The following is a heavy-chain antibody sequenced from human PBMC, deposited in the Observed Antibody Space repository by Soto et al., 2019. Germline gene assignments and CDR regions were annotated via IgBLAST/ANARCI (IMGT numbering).Heavy chain of an antibody. CDR3: TKEGLFWSGSFDS. CDR2: VSYDGITK. V-gene: IGHV3-30-3*02. J-gene: IGHJ4*02. D-gene: IGHD3-3*01. Sequence: GGSLRLSCAASGFAFRSYPMHWVRQAPGKGLEWVAIVSYDGITKYADSVEGRFTISRDNSNNTLFLQMNSLRTEDTAVYYCTKEGLFWSGSFDSWGQGTLVTVSS. CDR1: GFAFRSYP.